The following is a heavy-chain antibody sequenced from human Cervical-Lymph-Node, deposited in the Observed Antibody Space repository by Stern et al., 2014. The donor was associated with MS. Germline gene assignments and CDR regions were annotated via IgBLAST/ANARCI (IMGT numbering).Heavy chain of an antibody. J-gene: IGHJ4*02. Sequence: QVQLVESEGGVVQPGRSLRLSCAASGFTFNIYALHWVRQAPGKGMEWVAIISYDGTYKNYADSVKGRFTISRDNSKNTLSLQMNSLRAEDTALYYCARDIYAQRGVLDCCGQGTLVTVSS. V-gene: IGHV3-30*04. CDR3: ARDIYAQRGVLDC. D-gene: IGHD3-10*01. CDR2: ISYDGTYK. CDR1: GFTFNIYA.